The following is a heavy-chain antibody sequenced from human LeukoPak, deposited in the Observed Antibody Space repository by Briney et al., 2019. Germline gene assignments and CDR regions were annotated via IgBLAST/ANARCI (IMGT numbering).Heavy chain of an antibody. CDR2: VYHSGST. CDR3: ARGNLDVGGTTRTTLLLGLNY. V-gene: IGHV4-4*02. Sequence: KPSGTLSLTCAVSGGSISSSNWWTWVRQPPGKGLEWIGEVYHSGSTNYNPSLRSRVTISVDKSENQFSLKLSSVTAADTAVYYCARGNLDVGGTTRTTLLLGLNYWGQGTLVIVSS. D-gene: IGHD1-7*01. CDR1: GGSISSSNW. J-gene: IGHJ4*02.